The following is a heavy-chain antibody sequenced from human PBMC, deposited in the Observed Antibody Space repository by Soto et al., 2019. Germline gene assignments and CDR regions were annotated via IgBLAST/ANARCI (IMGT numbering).Heavy chain of an antibody. J-gene: IGHJ4*02. V-gene: IGHV1-46*03. Sequence: QVQLVQSGAKVKKPGASVKVSCKASGYTFTSYYMHWVRQAPGQGLERLGIINPSGGSTSYAQKVQGRVNMTRDTSTTTVYIELSSLRSEDTAVYYCARDRGFYGSGSYYPDCWCQGTLVTVSS. D-gene: IGHD3-10*01. CDR3: ARDRGFYGSGSYYPDC. CDR2: INPSGGST. CDR1: GYTFTSYY.